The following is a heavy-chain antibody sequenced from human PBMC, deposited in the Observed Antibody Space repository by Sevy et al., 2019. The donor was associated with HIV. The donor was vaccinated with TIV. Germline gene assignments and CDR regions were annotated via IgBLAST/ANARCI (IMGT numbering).Heavy chain of an antibody. Sequence: GGSLRLSCAASGFTFSSYYMNWVRQAPGKGLKWVSCISSSNSYIYYADSVKGRFTISRDNAKNSLYLQMNSLRAEDTAVYYCARDRVTAIEYFQHWGQGTLVTVSS. J-gene: IGHJ1*01. CDR3: ARDRVTAIEYFQH. D-gene: IGHD2-21*02. CDR1: GFTFSSYY. CDR2: ISSSNSYI. V-gene: IGHV3-21*01.